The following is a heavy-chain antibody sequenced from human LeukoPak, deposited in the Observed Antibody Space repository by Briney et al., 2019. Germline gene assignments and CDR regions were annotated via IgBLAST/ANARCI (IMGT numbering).Heavy chain of an antibody. Sequence: GASVKVSCKASGYTFTGYYMHWVRQAPGQGLEWMGWINPNSGGTNYAQKFRGRVTMTRDTSISTAYMELSRLRSDDTAVYYCARDSDGVRGVIITADYWGQGTLVTVSS. D-gene: IGHD3-10*01. CDR2: INPNSGGT. V-gene: IGHV1-2*02. J-gene: IGHJ4*02. CDR3: ARDSDGVRGVIITADY. CDR1: GYTFTGYY.